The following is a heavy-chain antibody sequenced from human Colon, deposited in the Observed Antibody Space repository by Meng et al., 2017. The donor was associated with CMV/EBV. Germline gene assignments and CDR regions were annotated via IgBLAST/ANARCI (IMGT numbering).Heavy chain of an antibody. CDR1: GGTLSSHG. Sequence: SVKVSCKASGGTLSSHGFSWVRQAPGQGLEWVGGIIPMFGTANYAQTFRGRVTITTDDSTSTAYMELRTLRAEDTAVYYCARAKYCSSNSCSGFDIWGQGTMVTVSS. V-gene: IGHV1-69*05. CDR3: ARAKYCSSNSCSGFDI. CDR2: IIPMFGTA. D-gene: IGHD2-2*01. J-gene: IGHJ3*02.